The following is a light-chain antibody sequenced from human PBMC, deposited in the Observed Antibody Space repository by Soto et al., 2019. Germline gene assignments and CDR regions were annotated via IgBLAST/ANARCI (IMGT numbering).Light chain of an antibody. CDR3: QQYGSSGT. CDR2: EAS. V-gene: IGKV3-20*01. J-gene: IGKJ1*01. CDR1: QTVSSS. Sequence: EIVLTQSPATLSLSPGERATLSCRASQTVSSSLAWYQQKPGQAPRLLIYEASNRATGIPDRFSGSGSGTDFTLTISRLEPEDFAVYYCQQYGSSGTFGQGTKVDI.